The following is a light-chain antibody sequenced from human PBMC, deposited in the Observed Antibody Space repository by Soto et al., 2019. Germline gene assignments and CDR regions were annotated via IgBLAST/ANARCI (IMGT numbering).Light chain of an antibody. Sequence: IVMTQSPATLSVSPGERATLSCRASQSVRSNLAWYQQIPGQAPRLLIYGASTRATGIPARFSGSGSGTEFSLTISSLQPEDFAVYYCQQYNNWPLTFGGGTKV. V-gene: IGKV3-15*01. CDR1: QSVRSN. CDR3: QQYNNWPLT. J-gene: IGKJ4*01. CDR2: GAS.